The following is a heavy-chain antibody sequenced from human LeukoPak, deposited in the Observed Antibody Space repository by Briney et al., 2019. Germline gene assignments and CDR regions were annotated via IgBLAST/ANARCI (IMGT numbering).Heavy chain of an antibody. CDR2: IYSSGST. Sequence: DTQTLMCSVSSDLLCLGRNLYAWIRQPPARTLVLLGSIYSSGSTYHNPSLKSRVIIIIDTPKNHFSLTLSSVTAADTAVYYCARSDGYGLVGIWGQGTMVTVSS. CDR3: ARSDGYGLVGI. D-gene: IGHD3-10*01. CDR1: SDLLCLGRNL. V-gene: IGHV4-39*07. J-gene: IGHJ3*02.